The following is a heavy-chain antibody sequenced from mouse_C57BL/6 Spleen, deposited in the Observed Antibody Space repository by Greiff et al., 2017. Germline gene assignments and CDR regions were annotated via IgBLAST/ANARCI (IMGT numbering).Heavy chain of an antibody. CDR2: INPGSGGT. V-gene: IGHV1-54*01. J-gene: IGHJ4*01. Sequence: VQLKESGAELVRPGTSVKVSCKASGYAFTNYLIEWVKQRPGQGLEWIGVINPGSGGTNYNEKFKGKATLTADKSSSTAYMQLSSLTSEDSAVYFCARWGFDPYYAMDYWGQGTSVTVSS. CDR1: GYAFTNYL. CDR3: ARWGFDPYYAMDY.